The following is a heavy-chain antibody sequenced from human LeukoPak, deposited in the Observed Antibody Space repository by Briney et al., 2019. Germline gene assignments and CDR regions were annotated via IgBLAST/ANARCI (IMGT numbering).Heavy chain of an antibody. J-gene: IGHJ6*02. CDR3: ARVRWVSGNDYYYYGMDV. CDR1: GYTFTGYY. D-gene: IGHD4-23*01. V-gene: IGHV1-2*02. CDR2: INPNSGGT. Sequence: ASVNVSCKASGYTFTGYYMHWVRQAPGQGLEWMGWINPNSGGTNYAQKFQGRVTMTRDTSISTTYMELSRLRSDDTAVYYCARVRWVSGNDYYYYGMDVWGQGTTVTVSS.